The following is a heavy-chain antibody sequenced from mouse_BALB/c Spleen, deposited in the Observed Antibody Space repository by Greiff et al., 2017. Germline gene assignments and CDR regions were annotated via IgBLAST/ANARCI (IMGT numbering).Heavy chain of an antibody. CDR2: IDPENGDT. CDR3: NAWGGNYVWFAY. CDR1: GFNIKDYY. J-gene: IGHJ3*01. D-gene: IGHD2-1*01. Sequence: EVQLQQSGAELVRSGASVKLSCTASGFNIKDYYMHWVKQRPEQGLEWIGWIDPENGDTEYAPKFQGKATMTADTSSNTAYLQLSSLTSEDTAVYYRNAWGGNYVWFAYWGQGTLVTVSA. V-gene: IGHV14-4*02.